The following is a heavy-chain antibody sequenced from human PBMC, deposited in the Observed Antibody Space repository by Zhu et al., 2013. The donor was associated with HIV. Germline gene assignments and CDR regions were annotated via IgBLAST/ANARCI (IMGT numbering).Heavy chain of an antibody. CDR2: INHSGST. Sequence: QVQLQQWGAGLLKPSETLSLTCAVYGGSFSGYYWSWIRQPPGKGLEWIGEINHSGSTNYNPSLKSRVTISVDTSKNQFSLKLSSVTAADTAVYYCARGMGLLLASLRNWFDPWGQGTLVTVSS. CDR1: GGSFSGYY. CDR3: ARGMGLLLASLRNWFDP. V-gene: IGHV4-34*01. D-gene: IGHD3-22*01. J-gene: IGHJ5*02.